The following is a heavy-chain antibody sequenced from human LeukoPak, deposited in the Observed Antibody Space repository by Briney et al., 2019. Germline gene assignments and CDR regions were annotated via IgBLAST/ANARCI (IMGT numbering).Heavy chain of an antibody. CDR2: IKQDGSEK. D-gene: IGHD6-19*01. J-gene: IGHJ2*01. Sequence: QPGGSLRLSCAASGFTFSSYWMSWVRQAPGKGLEWAAHIKQDGSEKYYVDSVKGRFTISRDNAKNSLYLQMNSLRAEDTAVYYCARLIAVTGYRYFDLWGRGALVTVSS. CDR3: ARLIAVTGYRYFDL. CDR1: GFTFSSYW. V-gene: IGHV3-7*03.